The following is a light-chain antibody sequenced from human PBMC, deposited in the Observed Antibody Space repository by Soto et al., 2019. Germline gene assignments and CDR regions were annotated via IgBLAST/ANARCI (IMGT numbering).Light chain of an antibody. V-gene: IGLV2-8*01. CDR3: SSYAGTKNVI. CDR2: EVS. J-gene: IGLJ2*01. Sequence: QSALTQPPSASGSPGQSVTISCTGPSSDVGNYNYVSWYQQHPGRAPKLMIFEVSQRPSGVPDRFSGSKSGNTASLTVSGLQAEDEADYYCSSYAGTKNVIFGGGTKLTVL. CDR1: SSDVGNYNY.